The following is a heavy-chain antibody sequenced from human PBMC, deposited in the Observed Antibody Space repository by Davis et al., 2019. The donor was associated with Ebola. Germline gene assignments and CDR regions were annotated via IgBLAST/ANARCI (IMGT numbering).Heavy chain of an antibody. Sequence: SVKVSCKASGGTFSSYTISWVRQAPGQGLEWMGRIIPILGIANYAQKFQGRVTMTRNTSISTAYMELSSLRSEDTAVYYCARGWAVAYWGQGTLVTVSS. CDR2: IIPILGIA. J-gene: IGHJ4*02. D-gene: IGHD6-19*01. V-gene: IGHV1-69*02. CDR3: ARGWAVAY. CDR1: GGTFSSYT.